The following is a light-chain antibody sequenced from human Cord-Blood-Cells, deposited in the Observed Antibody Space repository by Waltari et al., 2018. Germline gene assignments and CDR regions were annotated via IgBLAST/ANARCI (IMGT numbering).Light chain of an antibody. V-gene: IGKV4-1*01. CDR1: QSVLYSSNNKNY. Sequence: DIVMTQSPDSLAVSLGERATINCKSSQSVLYSSNNKNYLAWYQQKPGQPPKLLIYGASTRESVVPDRFSGSGSGTDFTLTISSLQAEDVAVYYCQQYYSTPLTFGPGTKVDIK. J-gene: IGKJ3*01. CDR2: GAS. CDR3: QQYYSTPLT.